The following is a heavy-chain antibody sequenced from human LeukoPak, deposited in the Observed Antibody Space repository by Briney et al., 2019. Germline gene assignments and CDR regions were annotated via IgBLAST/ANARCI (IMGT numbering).Heavy chain of an antibody. V-gene: IGHV4-34*01. CDR3: ARASYSIGYNWFDP. CDR2: INHSGST. D-gene: IGHD1-26*01. Sequence: SETLSLTCAVYGGSFSGYYWSWIRQPPGKGLEWIGEINHSGSTNYNPSLKSRVTISVDTSKNQFSLKLSSVTAADTAVYYCARASYSIGYNWFDPWGQGTLVTVSS. J-gene: IGHJ5*02. CDR1: GGSFSGYY.